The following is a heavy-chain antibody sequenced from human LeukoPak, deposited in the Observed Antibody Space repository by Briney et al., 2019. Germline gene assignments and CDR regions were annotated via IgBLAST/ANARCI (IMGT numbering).Heavy chain of an antibody. CDR1: GFTFSTYA. V-gene: IGHV3-30*04. Sequence: PGGSLRLSCVASGFTFSTYAIHWVRQAPGKGLEWVAVVSKDGNTKYYADSVKGRFTISRDISTNTLYLQMNSLRAEDTAIYYCVRGCSDTCYRFDYWGQGTLVTVSS. D-gene: IGHD2-15*01. J-gene: IGHJ4*02. CDR3: VRGCSDTCYRFDY. CDR2: VSKDGNTK.